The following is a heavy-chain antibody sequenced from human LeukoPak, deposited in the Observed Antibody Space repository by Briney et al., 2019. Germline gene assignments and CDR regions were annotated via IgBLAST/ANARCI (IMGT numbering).Heavy chain of an antibody. D-gene: IGHD4-17*01. J-gene: IGHJ4*02. Sequence: GGSLRLSCAASGFTFSSYPMHWVRQAPGKGLEWVAVISYDGSDKYYADSVKGRLTISRDNSKNTLYLQMNSLRAEDTAVYYCASRHYDFGYYWGQGTLVTVSS. CDR1: GFTFSSYP. CDR3: ASRHYDFGYY. CDR2: ISYDGSDK. V-gene: IGHV3-30*04.